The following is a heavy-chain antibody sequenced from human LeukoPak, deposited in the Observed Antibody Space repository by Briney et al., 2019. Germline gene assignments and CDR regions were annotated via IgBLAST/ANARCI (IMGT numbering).Heavy chain of an antibody. CDR3: ARDPTEMATAYFDY. D-gene: IGHD5-24*01. Sequence: GGSLRLSCAASGFTFSDYYMSWIRRAPGKGLEGVSYISSSGSTRYYADSVKGRCTIYRDNAKNSLYLQTNSLRAEDTAVYYCARDPTEMATAYFDYWGQGTLVTVSS. V-gene: IGHV3-11*04. J-gene: IGHJ4*02. CDR1: GFTFSDYY. CDR2: ISSSGSTR.